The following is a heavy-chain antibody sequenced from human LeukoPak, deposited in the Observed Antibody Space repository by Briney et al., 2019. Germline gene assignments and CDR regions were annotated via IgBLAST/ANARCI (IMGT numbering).Heavy chain of an antibody. D-gene: IGHD2-15*01. CDR2: INHSGST. J-gene: IGHJ4*02. Sequence: SETLSLTCAVHGGSFSGYYWSWIRQPPGKGLEWIGEINHSGSTNYNPSLKSRVTISVDTSKNQFSLKLSSVTAADTAVYYCARGVCSGGSCLDYWGQGTLVTVSS. CDR3: ARGVCSGGSCLDY. V-gene: IGHV4-34*01. CDR1: GGSFSGYY.